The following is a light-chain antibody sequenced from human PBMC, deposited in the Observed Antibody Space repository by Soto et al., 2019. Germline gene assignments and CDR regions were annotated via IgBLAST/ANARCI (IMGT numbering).Light chain of an antibody. Sequence: SYELTQPPSVSVAPGQTARITCGGNNIGGKSVHWYQQKPGQAPVLVVYDGSGRPSGIPERFSGSNSVNTATLTISRVAAGDEADYYCQVWESGRGVFGTGTKVTVL. V-gene: IGLV3-21*02. J-gene: IGLJ1*01. CDR1: NIGGKS. CDR2: DGS. CDR3: QVWESGRGV.